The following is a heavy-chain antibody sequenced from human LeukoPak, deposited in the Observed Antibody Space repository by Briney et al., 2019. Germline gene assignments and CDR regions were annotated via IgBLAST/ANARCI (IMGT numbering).Heavy chain of an antibody. D-gene: IGHD3-10*01. CDR2: ISAYNGDT. CDR1: GYTFTNYG. J-gene: IGHJ6*03. Sequence: GASVKVSCKASGYTFTNYGVSWVRQAPGQGLEWMGWISAYNGDTNYAQKLQGRITMTTDTSTNTAYMELRSLRSDDTAVYYCARDTKLRGSFYYYYYYMDVWGKGTTVTVSS. V-gene: IGHV1-18*01. CDR3: ARDTKLRGSFYYYYYYMDV.